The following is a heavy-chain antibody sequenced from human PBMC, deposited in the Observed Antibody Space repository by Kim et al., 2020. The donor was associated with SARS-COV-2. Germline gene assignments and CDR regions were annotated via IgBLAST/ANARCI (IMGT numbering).Heavy chain of an antibody. CDR2: NT. D-gene: IGHD2-15*01. Sequence: NTKYSQKFQGRVTSTRDTSASTAYMELSSLRSEDTAVYYCARDVVYGMDVWGQGTTVTVSS. J-gene: IGHJ6*02. CDR3: ARDVVYGMDV. V-gene: IGHV1-3*01.